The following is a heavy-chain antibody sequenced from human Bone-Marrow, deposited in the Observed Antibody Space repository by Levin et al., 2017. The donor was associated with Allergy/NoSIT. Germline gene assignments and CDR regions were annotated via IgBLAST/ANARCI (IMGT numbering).Heavy chain of an antibody. V-gene: IGHV4/OR15-8*01. Sequence: SETLSLTCDVSGASMSSNNSWTWVRQTPGKGLEWIAEIAHSGRPNYNPSLKSRVTISVETAKNQVSLELTSVTAADTAVYFCAGPASNFIDTHGYYSALDYWGQGILVAVSS. D-gene: IGHD3-3*01. J-gene: IGHJ4*02. CDR1: GASMSSNNS. CDR2: IAHSGRP. CDR3: AGPASNFIDTHGYYSALDY.